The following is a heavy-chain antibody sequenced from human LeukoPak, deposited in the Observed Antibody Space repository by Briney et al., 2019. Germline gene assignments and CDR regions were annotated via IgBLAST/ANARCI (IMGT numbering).Heavy chain of an antibody. J-gene: IGHJ3*02. V-gene: IGHV3-53*01. Sequence: SGGSLRLSCAASGFTFSSNSMTWVRQAPGKGLEWVSVIYSGGSIYYADSVKGRFTISRDNSMNTLYLQMNSLRAEDTAVYYCARGENDAFDIWGQGTMVTVSS. CDR1: GFTFSSNS. CDR3: ARGENDAFDI. CDR2: IYSGGSI.